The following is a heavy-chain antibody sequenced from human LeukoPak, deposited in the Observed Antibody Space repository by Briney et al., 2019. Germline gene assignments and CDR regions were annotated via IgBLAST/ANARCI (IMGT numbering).Heavy chain of an antibody. CDR1: GFSFRTYA. J-gene: IGHJ4*02. Sequence: PGGSLRLSCSASGFSFRTYALQWVRQAPGKGLEYVSSISTNGISTFYGNSVKGRFTISRDNSQNTLYLQMTGLRPEDTATYHCIFHCDVTNCDLPNNNWGQGTLVTVSS. CDR2: ISTNGIST. CDR3: IFHCDVTNCDLPNNN. D-gene: IGHD2-8*01. V-gene: IGHV3-64D*06.